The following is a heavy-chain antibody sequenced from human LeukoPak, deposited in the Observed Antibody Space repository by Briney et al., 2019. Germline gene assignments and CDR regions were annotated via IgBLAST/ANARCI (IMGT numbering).Heavy chain of an antibody. CDR1: GFTFSSSA. V-gene: IGHV3-23*01. Sequence: GGSLRLSCAASGFTFSSSAMSWVRQAPGKGLEWVSSISGSGGSTYYADSVKGRFTISRDNSKNTLYLQMNSLRAEDTAVYYCARDRKYYYHMDVWGKGTTVTVSS. CDR2: ISGSGGST. CDR3: ARDRKYYYHMDV. D-gene: IGHD1-14*01. J-gene: IGHJ6*03.